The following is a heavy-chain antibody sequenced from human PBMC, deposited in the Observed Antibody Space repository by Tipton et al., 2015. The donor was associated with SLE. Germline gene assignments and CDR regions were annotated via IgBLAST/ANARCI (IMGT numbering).Heavy chain of an antibody. CDR1: GGSISSYY. V-gene: IGHV4-59*01. CDR2: IYYSGST. D-gene: IGHD5-18*01. Sequence: TLSLTCTVSGGSISSYYWSWIRQPPGKGLEWIGYIYYSGSTNYNPSLKSRVTISVDTSKNQFSLKLSSVTAADTAVYYCARLSVDTAMVNTEYFQHWGQGTLVTVSS. CDR3: ARLSVDTAMVNTEYFQH. J-gene: IGHJ1*01.